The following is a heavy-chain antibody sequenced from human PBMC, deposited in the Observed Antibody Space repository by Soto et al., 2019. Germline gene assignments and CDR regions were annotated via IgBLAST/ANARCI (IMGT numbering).Heavy chain of an antibody. CDR2: IYHSGST. D-gene: IGHD6-13*01. CDR1: GGSISSGAYS. J-gene: IGHJ5*02. CDR3: ARVIAATDTISVGFDP. Sequence: QLQLQESGSGLVKPSQTLSLTCAVSGGSISSGAYSWSWIRQPPGKGLEWIGYIYHSGSTYYNPSLKSRVTISVDRSKNQFSLKLNSVTAADTAVYFCARVIAATDTISVGFDPWGQGTLVTVSS. V-gene: IGHV4-30-2*01.